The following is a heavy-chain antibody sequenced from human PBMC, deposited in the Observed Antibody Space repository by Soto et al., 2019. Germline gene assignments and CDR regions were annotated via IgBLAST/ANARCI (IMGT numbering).Heavy chain of an antibody. D-gene: IGHD3-16*01. CDR3: ARLIGNSWLDS. CDR1: GDSVSSNDAT. CDR2: PNYRSRWQT. Sequence: QVQLQQSGPGLVKPSQTLSLTCAISGDSVSSNDATWDWIRQSPSRGLEWLGRPNYRSRWQTYYAISVKSRISINPDTSNSQVSLQLNSVTPDDTAVYYCARLIGNSWLDSWGQGTLVTVSS. J-gene: IGHJ5*01. V-gene: IGHV6-1*01.